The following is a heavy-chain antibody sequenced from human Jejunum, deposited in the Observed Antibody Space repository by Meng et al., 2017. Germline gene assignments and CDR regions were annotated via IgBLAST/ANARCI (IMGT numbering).Heavy chain of an antibody. J-gene: IGHJ4*02. Sequence: VHLPGSGPGLVKPSGTLSLTCAVSGGSISSTNWWSWVRQPPGKGPEWIGDVFHTGSSNYSPSLRSRVTISVDKSKNQFSLNLSSVTAADTAVYFCARRGGAYSTGHFPHYDDWGQGTLVTVSS. CDR1: GGSISSTNW. CDR3: ARRGGAYSTGHFPHYDD. CDR2: VFHTGSS. V-gene: IGHV4-4*02. D-gene: IGHD6-19*01.